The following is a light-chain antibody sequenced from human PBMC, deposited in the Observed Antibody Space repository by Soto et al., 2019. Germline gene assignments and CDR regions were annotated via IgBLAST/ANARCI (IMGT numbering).Light chain of an antibody. V-gene: IGKV1-39*01. CDR1: QSISTW. CDR3: QQSNSTLRT. CDR2: AAS. J-gene: IGKJ1*01. Sequence: DIQMTQSPSTLSSSVGDRATISCRASQSISTWLAWYQQKPGKAPKLLIYAASSLQSGVPSRFSGSGSGTDFTLTISSLQPEDFATYYCQQSNSTLRTFGQGTKVDIK.